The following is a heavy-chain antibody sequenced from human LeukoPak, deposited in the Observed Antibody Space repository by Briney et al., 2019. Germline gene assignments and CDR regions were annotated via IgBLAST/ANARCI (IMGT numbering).Heavy chain of an antibody. D-gene: IGHD5-12*01. CDR1: GGSTSSSNW. V-gene: IGHV4-4*02. CDR3: ARVLSGLNFDY. CDR2: IFHSGST. J-gene: IGHJ4*02. Sequence: SETLSLTCTVSGGSTSSSNWWSWVRQSPGRGLEWIGEIFHSGSTNYNPSLKSRVTISVDKSKNQFSLRLSSVTAADTAVYYCARVLSGLNFDYWGQGSLVTVSS.